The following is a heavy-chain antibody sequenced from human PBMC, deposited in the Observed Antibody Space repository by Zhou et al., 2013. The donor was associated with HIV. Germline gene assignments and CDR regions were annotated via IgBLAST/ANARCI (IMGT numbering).Heavy chain of an antibody. J-gene: IGHJ6*02. D-gene: IGHD2-2*01. CDR1: GGTFSTYA. CDR2: IIPIFGTS. Sequence: QVQLVQSGAEVKKPGSSVKVSCKASGGTFSTYAISWVRLAPGQGLEWIGGIIPIFGTSNYAQKFQGRVTITTDESTSTAYMELTSLRSEDTAVYYCARDLLPTTSWTDSYYYGMDVWGQGTTVTVAS. CDR3: ARDLLPTTSWTDSYYYGMDV. V-gene: IGHV1-69*05.